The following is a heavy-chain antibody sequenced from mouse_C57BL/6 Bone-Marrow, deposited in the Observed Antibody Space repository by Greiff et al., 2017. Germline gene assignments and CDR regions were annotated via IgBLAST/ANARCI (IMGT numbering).Heavy chain of an antibody. Sequence: VQLQQSGAELVRPGTSVKVSCKASGYAFTNYLIEWVKQRPGQGLEWIGVINPGSGGTNYNEKFKGKATLTADKSSSTAYMQLSSLTSEDSAVYFCARSPYDYLDYWGQGTTLTVSS. CDR2: INPGSGGT. D-gene: IGHD2-3*01. CDR1: GYAFTNYL. V-gene: IGHV1-54*01. J-gene: IGHJ2*01. CDR3: ARSPYDYLDY.